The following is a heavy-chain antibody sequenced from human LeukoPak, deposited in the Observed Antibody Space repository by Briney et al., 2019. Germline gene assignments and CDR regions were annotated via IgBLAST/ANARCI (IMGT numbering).Heavy chain of an antibody. D-gene: IGHD5-18*01. Sequence: SETLSLTCTVSGGSISSYYWSWIRQPPGKGLEWIGYICYSGSTNYNPSLKSRVTISVDTSKNQFSLKLSSVTAADTAVYYCARARGYSYGYTYYYGMDVWGQGTTVTVSS. CDR3: ARARGYSYGYTYYYGMDV. J-gene: IGHJ6*02. CDR1: GGSISSYY. CDR2: ICYSGST. V-gene: IGHV4-59*01.